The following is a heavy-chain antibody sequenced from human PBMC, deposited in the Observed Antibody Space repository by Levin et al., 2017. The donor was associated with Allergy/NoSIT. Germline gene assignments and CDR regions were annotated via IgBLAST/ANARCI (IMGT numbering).Heavy chain of an antibody. CDR2: IYHSGST. CDR3: ARGELNYDILTGPNTANFDY. CDR1: GGSISSGGYS. Sequence: SQTLSLTCAVSGGSISSGGYSWSWIRQPPGKGLEWIGYIYHSGSTYYNPSLKSRVTISVDRSKNQFSLKLSSVTAADTAVYYCARGELNYDILTGPNTANFDYWGQGTLVTVSS. J-gene: IGHJ4*02. V-gene: IGHV4-30-2*01. D-gene: IGHD3-9*01.